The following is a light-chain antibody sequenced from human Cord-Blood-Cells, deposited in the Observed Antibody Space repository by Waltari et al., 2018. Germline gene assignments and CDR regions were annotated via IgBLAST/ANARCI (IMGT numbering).Light chain of an antibody. J-gene: IGKJ5*01. V-gene: IGKV3-11*01. CDR2: DAS. Sequence: EIVFTQSPATLSLSPGDSATLSCRASQSVSSYLAWYQQKPGQATRLLISDASNRAPGIPARFSGSGSGTDFTLTISSLEPEDFAVYYCQQRSNWITFGQGTRLEIK. CDR3: QQRSNWIT. CDR1: QSVSSY.